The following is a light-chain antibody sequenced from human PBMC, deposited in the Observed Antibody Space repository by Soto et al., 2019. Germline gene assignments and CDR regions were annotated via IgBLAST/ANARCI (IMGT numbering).Light chain of an antibody. CDR3: QQLNSYPRLT. Sequence: DIQLTQSPSFLSASVVDRVTITCLASQGISSYLAWYQQKPGKAPKLLIYAASTLQSGVPSRFSGSGSGTEFTLTISSLQPEDFATYYCQQLNSYPRLTFGGGTKVDI. CDR2: AAS. V-gene: IGKV1-9*01. J-gene: IGKJ4*01. CDR1: QGISSY.